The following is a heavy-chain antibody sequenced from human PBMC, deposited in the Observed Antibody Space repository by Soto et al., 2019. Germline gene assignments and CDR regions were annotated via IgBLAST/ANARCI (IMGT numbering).Heavy chain of an antibody. J-gene: IGHJ6*02. CDR2: ISYDGSNK. CDR1: GFTFSSYG. D-gene: IGHD1-1*01. CDR3: AKEGNWNDVGLYGMDV. Sequence: QVQLVESGGGVVQPGRSLRLSCAASGFTFSSYGMHWVRQAPGKGLEWVAVISYDGSNKYYADSVKGRFTISRDNSKNXLYLQMNSLRAEDTAVYYCAKEGNWNDVGLYGMDVWGQGTTVTVSS. V-gene: IGHV3-30*18.